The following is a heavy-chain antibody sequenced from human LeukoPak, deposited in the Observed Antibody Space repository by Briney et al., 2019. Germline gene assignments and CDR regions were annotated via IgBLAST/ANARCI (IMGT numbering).Heavy chain of an antibody. Sequence: ASLKLSSKASGHTSTGYYMHWVRQAPGQGLEWIGWITPNSGGTNYAQKFQGGVTMTRDTSISTAYMELSRLSSDDTAVYYCARVVLRFLEWLLPDPYGMDVWGQGTTVTVSS. CDR3: ARVVLRFLEWLLPDPYGMDV. V-gene: IGHV1-2*02. J-gene: IGHJ6*02. CDR1: GHTSTGYY. CDR2: ITPNSGGT. D-gene: IGHD3-3*01.